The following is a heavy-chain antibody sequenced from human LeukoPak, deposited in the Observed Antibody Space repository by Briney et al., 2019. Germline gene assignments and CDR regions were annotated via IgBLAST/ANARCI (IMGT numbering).Heavy chain of an antibody. V-gene: IGHV1-46*01. J-gene: IGHJ4*02. CDR1: GYTFTSYY. CDR2: INPSGGST. Sequence: ASVKVSCKASGYTFTSYYMHWVRQAPGQGLEWMGIINPSGGSTRYAQKFQGRVTMTRDTSTSTVYMELSSLSSEDTAVYCCARDLYGGNSEVDYWGQGTLVTVSS. D-gene: IGHD4-23*01. CDR3: ARDLYGGNSEVDY.